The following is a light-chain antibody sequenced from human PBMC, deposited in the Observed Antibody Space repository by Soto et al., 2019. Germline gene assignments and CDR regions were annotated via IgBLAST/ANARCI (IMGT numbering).Light chain of an antibody. Sequence: EIVLTQSPATLSLSPGERATLSCRASQSVSSYLAWYQQKPGQAPRLLIYDASNRATGIPARFSGSGSGTDLPLTISRLEPEDFAVYYRQQRSNRARTFGQGAKVEIK. CDR2: DAS. CDR3: QQRSNRART. J-gene: IGKJ1*01. V-gene: IGKV3-11*01. CDR1: QSVSSY.